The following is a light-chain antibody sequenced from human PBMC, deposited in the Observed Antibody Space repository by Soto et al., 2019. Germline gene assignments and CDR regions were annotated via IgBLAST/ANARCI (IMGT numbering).Light chain of an antibody. J-gene: IGKJ4*02. V-gene: IGKV3-11*01. Sequence: IVLTQSPATLSLYPGEGATLSCRASQSAGSYLAWYQQKPGQAPRLLIYDTPNKATGIPARFSGSGSGTDFTLAISSLEPEYFSAYHCQQRSHSLTCGGETKVGFK. CDR3: QQRSHSLT. CDR1: QSAGSY. CDR2: DTP.